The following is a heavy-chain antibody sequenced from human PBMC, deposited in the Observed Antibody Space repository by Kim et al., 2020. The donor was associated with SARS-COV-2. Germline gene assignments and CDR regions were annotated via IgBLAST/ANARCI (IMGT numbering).Heavy chain of an antibody. CDR2: ISIGNDNT. CDR1: GYTFLNYV. CDR3: ARGSGWAFDY. Sequence: ASVKVSCKASGYTFLNYVMHWVRQAPGQRPEWMGLISIGNDNTKFSRKVQGRVTITRDTSASTAYMELTSLRSEDTSIYYCARGSGWAFDYWGQGTLVTVAS. J-gene: IGHJ4*02. V-gene: IGHV1-3*04. D-gene: IGHD6-19*01.